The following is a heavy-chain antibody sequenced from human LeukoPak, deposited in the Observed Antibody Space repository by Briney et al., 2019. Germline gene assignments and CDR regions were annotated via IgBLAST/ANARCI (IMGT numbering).Heavy chain of an antibody. Sequence: GGSLRLSCAASGFTFSSYSMNWVRQAPGKGLEWVSYISSSSSTIYYADSVKGRFTISRDNAKNSLYVQMNSLRAEDTAVYFCARHRKNRYDTSGHPLDYWGQGTLVTVSS. CDR2: ISSSSSTI. CDR1: GFTFSSYS. J-gene: IGHJ4*02. D-gene: IGHD3-22*01. CDR3: ARHRKNRYDTSGHPLDY. V-gene: IGHV3-48*01.